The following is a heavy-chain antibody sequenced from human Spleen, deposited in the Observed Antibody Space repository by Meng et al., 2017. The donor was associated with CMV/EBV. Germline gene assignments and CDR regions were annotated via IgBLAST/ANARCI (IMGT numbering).Heavy chain of an antibody. CDR2: IYYDGSKK. V-gene: IGHV3-30*02. J-gene: IGHJ4*02. CDR1: GFSFSSYG. Sequence: GGSLRLSCAASGFSFSSYGMQWVRQAPGKGLEWVAFIYYDGSKKYYADSVKGRFTLSRDNSKNTVYVQMNSLRAEDTAVYYCAKGVGSGQRFIESWGQGTLVTVSS. CDR3: AKGVGSGQRFIES. D-gene: IGHD3-10*01.